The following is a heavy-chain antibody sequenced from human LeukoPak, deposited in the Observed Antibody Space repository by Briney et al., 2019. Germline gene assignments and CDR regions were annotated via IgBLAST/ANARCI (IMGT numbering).Heavy chain of an antibody. J-gene: IGHJ4*02. D-gene: IGHD3-10*01. CDR3: ARARITLVRGPDVINYYFDY. V-gene: IGHV3-66*01. CDR1: EFIVSINY. CDR2: IYSRGDT. Sequence: GGSLRLSCAASEFIVSINYMTWVRQAPGKGLEWVSLIYSRGDTKYADSVKGRFTISRDNSKNTLYLQMSSLRTEDTAVYYCARARITLVRGPDVINYYFDYWGQGTLVTVSS.